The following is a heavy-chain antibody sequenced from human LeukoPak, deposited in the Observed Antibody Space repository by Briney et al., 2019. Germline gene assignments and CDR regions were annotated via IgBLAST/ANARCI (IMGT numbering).Heavy chain of an antibody. CDR2: LNPSGGST. J-gene: IGHJ5*02. V-gene: IGHV1-46*01. Sequence: ASVKVSCKASGYTFTSYYMHWVRQAPGQGLEWMGILNPSGGSTSYAQKFQGRVTMTRDMSTSTVYMELSSLRSEDTAVYYCARDRRRIAAVFDPWGQGTLVTVSS. D-gene: IGHD6-13*01. CDR1: GYTFTSYY. CDR3: ARDRRRIAAVFDP.